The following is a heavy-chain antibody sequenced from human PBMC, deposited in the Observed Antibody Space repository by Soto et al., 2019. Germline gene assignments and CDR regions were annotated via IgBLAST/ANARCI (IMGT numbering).Heavy chain of an antibody. CDR1: GGSISSGGYY. J-gene: IGHJ6*02. CDR3: ARGGLGYCSGGSCYSAELSRYYYGMDV. CDR2: IYYSGST. V-gene: IGHV4-31*03. Sequence: QVQLQESGPGLVKPSQTLSLTCTVSGGSISSGGYYWSWIRQHPGKGLEWIGYIYYSGSTYYNLSLKIRFNISVDTSKNQLSLKLSSVTAADTAVYYCARGGLGYCSGGSCYSAELSRYYYGMDVWGQGTTVTVSS. D-gene: IGHD2-15*01.